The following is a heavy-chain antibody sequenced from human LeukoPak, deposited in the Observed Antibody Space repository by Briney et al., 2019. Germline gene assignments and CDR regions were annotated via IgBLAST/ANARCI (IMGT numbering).Heavy chain of an antibody. Sequence: RPGGSLRLSCAASGFTFSSSAMSWVRKAPGKGLEWVSAITNNGGYTYYADSVQGRFTISRDNSKNTLYLQMNSLRAEDTAVYYCAKDLMPYYYDSSDRGAFDIWGQGTMVTVSS. CDR1: GFTFSSSA. CDR2: ITNNGGYT. J-gene: IGHJ3*02. CDR3: AKDLMPYYYDSSDRGAFDI. V-gene: IGHV3-23*01. D-gene: IGHD3-22*01.